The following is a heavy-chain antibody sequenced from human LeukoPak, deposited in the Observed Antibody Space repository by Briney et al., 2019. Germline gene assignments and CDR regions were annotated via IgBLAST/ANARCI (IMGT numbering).Heavy chain of an antibody. CDR3: AKAPLPAADYWYFDL. CDR1: GFTFSSYA. Sequence: GGSLSLSCAASGFTFSSYAMNWVRQAPGKGLEWVAFIRYDGSNKYYADSVKGRFTISRDNSKNTLYLQMNSLRAEDTAVYYCAKAPLPAADYWYFDLWGRGTLVTVSS. J-gene: IGHJ2*01. CDR2: IRYDGSNK. V-gene: IGHV3-30*02. D-gene: IGHD2-2*01.